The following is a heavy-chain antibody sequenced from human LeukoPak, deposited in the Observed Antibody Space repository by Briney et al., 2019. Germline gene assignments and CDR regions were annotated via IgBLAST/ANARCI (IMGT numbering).Heavy chain of an antibody. J-gene: IGHJ4*02. CDR1: GFTFSNYA. CDR2: ISGSGDST. Sequence: PGGSLRLSCAASGFTFSNYAMSWVRQAPGKGLEWVSGISGSGDSTYYGDCVKGRFTISRDNSKNTLYLQRNSLRAEDTAVYYCAKEIQRTFDYWGQGTLVTVSS. V-gene: IGHV3-23*01. D-gene: IGHD5-18*01. CDR3: AKEIQRTFDY.